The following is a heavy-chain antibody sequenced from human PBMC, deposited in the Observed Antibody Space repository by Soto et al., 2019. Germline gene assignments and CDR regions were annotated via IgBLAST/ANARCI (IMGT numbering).Heavy chain of an antibody. Sequence: PGESLKISCKGSGYSFTSYWIGWVRQMPGKGLEWMGIIYPGDSDTRYSPSFQGQVTISADKSISTAYLQWSSLKASDTAMYYCARLVGAAAGLVYYGMDVWGQGTTVTVSS. V-gene: IGHV5-51*01. D-gene: IGHD6-13*01. J-gene: IGHJ6*02. CDR1: GYSFTSYW. CDR2: IYPGDSDT. CDR3: ARLVGAAAGLVYYGMDV.